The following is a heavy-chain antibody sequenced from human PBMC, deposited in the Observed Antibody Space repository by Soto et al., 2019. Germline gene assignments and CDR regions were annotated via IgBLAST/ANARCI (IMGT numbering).Heavy chain of an antibody. D-gene: IGHD5-12*01. CDR3: ARLTRGVYDLDRLWEKFDY. J-gene: IGHJ4*02. CDR1: GFSLSTNGMG. Sequence: QITVKESGLTLVKPTQTLTLTCTFSGFSLSTNGMGVGWIRQSPGKALEWLALIYWDDDKRYSPSLRRRLTITQHTSKNQVDLTMTTMDPVDTATYYCARLTRGVYDLDRLWEKFDYWGQGTVVTVSS. CDR2: IYWDDDK. V-gene: IGHV2-5*02.